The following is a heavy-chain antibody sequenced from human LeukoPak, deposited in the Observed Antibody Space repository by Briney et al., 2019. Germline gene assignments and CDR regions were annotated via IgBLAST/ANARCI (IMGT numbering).Heavy chain of an antibody. J-gene: IGHJ4*02. V-gene: IGHV3-30*18. Sequence: GGSLRLSCAASGFTFDDYAMHWVRRAPGKGLEWVAVIANDGRDKHSTDSVKGRFTITRDNAKNTVYLQMNSLRVEDTAVYYCAKDQQIVSAKYYFDSWGQGILVTVSS. CDR1: GFTFDDYA. CDR3: AKDQQIVSAKYYFDS. D-gene: IGHD1/OR15-1a*01. CDR2: IANDGRDK.